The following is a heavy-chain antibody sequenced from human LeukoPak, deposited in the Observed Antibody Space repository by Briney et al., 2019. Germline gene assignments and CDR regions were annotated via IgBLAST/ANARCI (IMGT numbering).Heavy chain of an antibody. D-gene: IGHD3-3*01. CDR2: SYTSGRA. J-gene: IGHJ5*02. Sequence: SETLSLTCTVSGGSISSYYWSWIQQPARKGLDWMGRSYTSGRANYNPSIKSRVTMSVDTSKNQFSLTLSSVTAADTAVYYCARDPTRITIFGADIEGNWFDPWGQGTLVTVSS. V-gene: IGHV4-4*07. CDR1: GGSISSYY. CDR3: ARDPTRITIFGADIEGNWFDP.